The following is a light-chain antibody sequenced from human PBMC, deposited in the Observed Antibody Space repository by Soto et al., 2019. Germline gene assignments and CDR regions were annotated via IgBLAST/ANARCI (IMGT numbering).Light chain of an antibody. CDR2: GAS. CDR3: QQYGSSPT. V-gene: IGKV3-20*01. Sequence: EIVLTQSPGTLSLSPGARAPLSCRASQSVSSNYLAWYQQKPGQAPRLLIYGASSRATGIPDRFSGSGSGTDFTLTISRLEPEDFAVYYCQQYGSSPTFGQGTKVDI. J-gene: IGKJ1*01. CDR1: QSVSSNY.